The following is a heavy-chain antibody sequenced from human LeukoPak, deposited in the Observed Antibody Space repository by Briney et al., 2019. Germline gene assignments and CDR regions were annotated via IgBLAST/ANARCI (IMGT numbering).Heavy chain of an antibody. V-gene: IGHV3-23*01. CDR2: IYGNGREA. D-gene: IGHD4-17*01. CDR1: GFTFSTYS. CDR3: AKDLKPDGVWGFDY. J-gene: IGHJ4*02. Sequence: GGPLRLSCAASGFTFSTYSMSWVRQAPGKGLEWVSGIYGNGREAFYADSVKGRFSISRDNSNKMLFLHLDNLRAEDTALYYCAKDLKPDGVWGFDYWGQGILVTVSS.